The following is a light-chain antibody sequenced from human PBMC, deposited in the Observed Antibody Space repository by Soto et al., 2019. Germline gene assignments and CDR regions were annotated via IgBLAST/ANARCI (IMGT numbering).Light chain of an antibody. J-gene: IGKJ1*01. V-gene: IGKV1-27*01. CDR1: QGISNY. CDR3: HKYNSAPRT. Sequence: EIQKTPYPSYPPTAIRDRVTITCRASQGISNYLAWYQQKPGKVPKLLIYAASTLQSGVPSRFSGSGSGTDFTLTISSLQPEDVATYYCHKYNSAPRTFGQGTKVDIK. CDR2: AAS.